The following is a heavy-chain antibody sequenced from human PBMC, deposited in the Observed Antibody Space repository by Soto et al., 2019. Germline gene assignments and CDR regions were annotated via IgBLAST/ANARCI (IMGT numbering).Heavy chain of an antibody. CDR1: GFSLSTSGVG. CDR3: SHRPSYCSGGSCYSGFDY. J-gene: IGHJ4*02. Sequence: QITLKESGPTLVKPTQTLTLTCTFSGFSLSTSGVGVGWIRQPPGKALEWLALIYWDDDKRYSPSLKSRLTIPKDTSKNQVVLTMTNMAPVDTASYYCSHRPSYCSGGSCYSGFDYWGQGTLVTVSS. V-gene: IGHV2-5*02. D-gene: IGHD2-15*01. CDR2: IYWDDDK.